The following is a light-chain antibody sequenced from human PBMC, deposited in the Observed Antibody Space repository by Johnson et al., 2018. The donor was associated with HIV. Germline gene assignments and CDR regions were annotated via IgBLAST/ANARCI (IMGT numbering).Light chain of an antibody. Sequence: HSVLTQPPSVSAAPGQKVTISCSGSSSNIGNNYVSWYQQLPGTAPKLLIYENNKRPSGIPDRFSGSKSGTSATLGITGLQTGNEADYYCGTWDNSLSCFFGPVPKVTVL. CDR3: GTWDNSLSCF. J-gene: IGLJ1*01. CDR1: SSNIGNNY. V-gene: IGLV1-51*02. CDR2: ENN.